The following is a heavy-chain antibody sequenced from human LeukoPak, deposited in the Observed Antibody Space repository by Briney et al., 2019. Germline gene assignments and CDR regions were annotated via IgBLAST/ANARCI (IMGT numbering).Heavy chain of an antibody. CDR2: INHSGST. D-gene: IGHD4-4*01. CDR3: ARGLDSIHFDY. V-gene: IGHV4-34*01. CDR1: GGSFSGYY. J-gene: IGHJ4*02. Sequence: PSETLSLTCAVYGGSFSGYYWSWIRQPPGKGLEWIGEINHSGSTNYNPSLKSRVTISVDTSKNQFSLRLSSVTAADTAVYYCARGLDSIHFDYWGQGTLVTVSS.